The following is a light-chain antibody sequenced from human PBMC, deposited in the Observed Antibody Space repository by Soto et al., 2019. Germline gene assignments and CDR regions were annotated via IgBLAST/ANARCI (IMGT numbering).Light chain of an antibody. V-gene: IGLV4-69*01. Sequence: QPVLTQSPSASASLGASVKLTCTLSSGHSTYAIAWHQQQPEKGPRYLMKLDSDGSHCKGDGIPDRFSGSSSGAERYLTISSLQSEDEADYYCQTWATVPDWVFGGGTKLTVL. CDR2: LDSDGSH. CDR3: QTWATVPDWV. CDR1: SGHSTYA. J-gene: IGLJ3*02.